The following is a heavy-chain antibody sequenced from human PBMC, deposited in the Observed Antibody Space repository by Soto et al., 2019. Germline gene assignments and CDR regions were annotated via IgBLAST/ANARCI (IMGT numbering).Heavy chain of an antibody. J-gene: IGHJ5*02. D-gene: IGHD6-13*01. Sequence: SETLSLTCTVSGGSISSSSYYWGWIRQPPGKGLEWIGSIYYSGSTYYNPSLKSRVTISVDTSKNQFSLKLSSVTAADTAVYYCASSKTIGAADGRGWSDPWGQGTLVTVSS. V-gene: IGHV4-39*01. CDR2: IYYSGST. CDR3: ASSKTIGAADGRGWSDP. CDR1: GGSISSSSYY.